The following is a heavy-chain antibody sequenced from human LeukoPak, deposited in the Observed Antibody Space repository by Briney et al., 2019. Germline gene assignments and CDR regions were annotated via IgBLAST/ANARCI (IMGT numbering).Heavy chain of an antibody. Sequence: ASVKVSCKASGGTFSSYAISWVRQAPGQGLEWMGRIIPILGIANYAQKFQGRVTITADKSTSTAYIELSSLRSEDTAVYYCARETVDGDRNWFDPWGQGTLVTVSS. V-gene: IGHV1-69*04. D-gene: IGHD4-17*01. CDR2: IIPILGIA. J-gene: IGHJ5*02. CDR3: ARETVDGDRNWFDP. CDR1: GGTFSSYA.